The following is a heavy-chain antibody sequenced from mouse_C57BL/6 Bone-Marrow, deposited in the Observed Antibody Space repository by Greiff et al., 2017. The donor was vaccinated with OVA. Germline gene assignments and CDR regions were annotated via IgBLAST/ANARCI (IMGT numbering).Heavy chain of an antibody. D-gene: IGHD2-12*01. CDR1: EYDFPSHD. CDR2: INSDGGST. CDR3: VRYDWASAMDY. V-gene: IGHV5-2*01. J-gene: IGHJ4*01. Sequence: EVKLVESGAGLVQPGESLKLSCESTEYDFPSHDMSWVRKTPEKRLELVAAINSDGGSTYYPDTMERRFIITRDNTKKTLYLQISRLRSEDTALYYGVRYDWASAMDYWGQGTSVTVSS.